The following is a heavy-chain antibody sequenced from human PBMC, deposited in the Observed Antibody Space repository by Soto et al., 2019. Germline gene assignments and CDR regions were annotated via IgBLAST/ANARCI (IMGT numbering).Heavy chain of an antibody. V-gene: IGHV3-74*01. CDR3: ARGGDPDY. CDR2: LQTDGSHP. D-gene: IGHD2-21*02. J-gene: IGHJ4*02. CDR1: GFTFDYYW. Sequence: EVQLVESGGGLVQPGGSLRLSCVASGFTFDYYWMHWVRQAPGEGLMWVSRLQTDGSHPDYADSVKGRFTISRDNAKNTLYLQLNNLRAEAMAVYDCARGGDPDYWGQGTLVTVSS.